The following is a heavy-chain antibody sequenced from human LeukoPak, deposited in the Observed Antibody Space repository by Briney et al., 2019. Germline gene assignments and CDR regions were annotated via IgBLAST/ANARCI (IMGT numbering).Heavy chain of an antibody. D-gene: IGHD3-22*01. CDR3: ARDSGYYPN. CDR2: IYYSGST. V-gene: IGHV4-59*01. J-gene: IGHJ4*02. Sequence: QVQLQESGPGLVKPSETLSLTCTVSGGSISSYYWSWIPRPPAKGLEWIGYIYYSGSTNYNPSLKSRVTISVDTSKNQFSLKLSSVTAADTAVYYCARDSGYYPNWGQGTLVTVSS. CDR1: GGSISSYY.